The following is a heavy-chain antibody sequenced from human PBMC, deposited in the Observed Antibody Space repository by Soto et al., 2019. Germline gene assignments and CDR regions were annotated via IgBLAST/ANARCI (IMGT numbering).Heavy chain of an antibody. CDR2: INHSGST. V-gene: IGHV4-34*01. J-gene: IGHJ6*02. CDR1: GGSFSGYY. D-gene: IGHD2-15*01. CDR3: ARGLKRWCIGGSCYNYYYDYGIDV. Sequence: SETLSLTCAVYGGSFSGYYWSWIRQPPGKGLEWIGEINHSGSTNYNPSLKSRVTISVDTSKNQFSLKLSSVTAADTAVYYCARGLKRWCIGGSCYNYYYDYGIDVWGQGSTVTV.